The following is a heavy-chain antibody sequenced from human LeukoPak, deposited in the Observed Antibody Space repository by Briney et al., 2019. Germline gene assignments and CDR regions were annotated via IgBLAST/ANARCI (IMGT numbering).Heavy chain of an antibody. Sequence: PSETLSLTCTVSGGSISSYYWSWIRQPAGKGLEWIGRIYTSGGTNYNPSLKSRVTMSVDTSKNQFSLKLSSVTAADTAVYYCARVYYDFWQNYFDYWGQGTLVTVSS. CDR2: IYTSGGT. CDR1: GGSISSYY. J-gene: IGHJ4*02. CDR3: ARVYYDFWQNYFDY. D-gene: IGHD3-3*01. V-gene: IGHV4-4*07.